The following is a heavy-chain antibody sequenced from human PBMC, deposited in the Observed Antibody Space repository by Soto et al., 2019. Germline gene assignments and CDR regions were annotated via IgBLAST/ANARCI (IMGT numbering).Heavy chain of an antibody. CDR2: LSDSGGHT. CDR3: AKDSQSVSVSAARVYGMDV. Sequence: GGSLRLSCAGSGFTLRSYAMTWVRQAPGKGLEWVSTLSDSGGHTYYADSVKGRFTISRDNPKNTLYLQMNSLRAEDTAVYYCAKDSQSVSVSAARVYGMDVWGQGTTVTVSS. CDR1: GFTLRSYA. D-gene: IGHD2-2*01. J-gene: IGHJ6*02. V-gene: IGHV3-23*01.